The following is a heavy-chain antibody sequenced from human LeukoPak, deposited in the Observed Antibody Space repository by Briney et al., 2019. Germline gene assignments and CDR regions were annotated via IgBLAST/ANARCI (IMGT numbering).Heavy chain of an antibody. D-gene: IGHD6-13*01. CDR1: GYSISSAYY. V-gene: IGHV4-38-2*02. J-gene: IGHJ6*03. CDR3: ARDIAAAHPYYYYMDV. CDR2: INHSGST. Sequence: SETLSLTCTVSGYSISSAYYWGWIRQPPGKGLEWIGEINHSGSTNYNPSLKSRVTISVDTSKNQFSLKLSSVTAADTAVYYCARDIAAAHPYYYYMDVWGKGTTVTISS.